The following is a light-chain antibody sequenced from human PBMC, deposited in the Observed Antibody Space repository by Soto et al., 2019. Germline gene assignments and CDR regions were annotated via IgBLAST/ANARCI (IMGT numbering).Light chain of an antibody. CDR2: GVS. V-gene: IGLV2-18*02. CDR1: SSDVGSYNR. J-gene: IGLJ3*02. Sequence: QSALTQPPSVSGSPGQSVTISCTGTSSDVGSYNRVSWYQQPPGTAPKVMIYGVSSRPSGVPDRFSGSKSGNTASLTISGLQAEDEADYYCCSYTSSDTWVFGAGTKLTVL. CDR3: CSYTSSDTWV.